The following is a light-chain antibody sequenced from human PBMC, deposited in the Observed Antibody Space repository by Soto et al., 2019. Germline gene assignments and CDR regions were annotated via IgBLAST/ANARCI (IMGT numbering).Light chain of an antibody. CDR3: QQSYSTSPIT. V-gene: IGKV1-39*01. CDR2: AAS. CDR1: ETISTF. J-gene: IGKJ5*01. Sequence: DIQMTQSPSSLSASVGDRVTMTCRASETISTFLNGYQHKPGKAPKLLISAASHLQRGVPSWFSGSRSGTEYTLTINGLQPEDVASYYCQQSYSTSPITFGQGTRL.